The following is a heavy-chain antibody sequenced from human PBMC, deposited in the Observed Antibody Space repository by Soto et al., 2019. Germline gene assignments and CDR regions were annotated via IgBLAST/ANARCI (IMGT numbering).Heavy chain of an antibody. CDR3: VAEDGDAVFDL. Sequence: SQTLSLTCGISGDRVSSISGAWNWIRQSPSRGLEWLGRTYYRSKWYTDYAESMKSRITINPDTSKNQVSLQMNSVTPDDSAVYYCVAEDGDAVFDLWGPGTVVTVSS. V-gene: IGHV6-1*01. J-gene: IGHJ3*01. D-gene: IGHD2-21*01. CDR1: GDRVSSISGA. CDR2: TYYRSKWYT.